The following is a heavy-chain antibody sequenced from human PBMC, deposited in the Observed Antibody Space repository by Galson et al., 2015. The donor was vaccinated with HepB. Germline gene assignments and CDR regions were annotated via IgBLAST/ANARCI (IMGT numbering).Heavy chain of an antibody. CDR2: IYPGDSDT. Sequence: QSGAEVKKPGESLKISCKGSGYSFTSYWIGWVRQMPGKGLEWMGIIYPGDSDTRYSPSFQGQVTISADKSISTAYLQWSSLKASDTAMYYCARQGPTAPYNWNYVAWFDPWGQGTLVTVSS. D-gene: IGHD1-7*01. J-gene: IGHJ5*02. V-gene: IGHV5-51*01. CDR3: ARQGPTAPYNWNYVAWFDP. CDR1: GYSFTSYW.